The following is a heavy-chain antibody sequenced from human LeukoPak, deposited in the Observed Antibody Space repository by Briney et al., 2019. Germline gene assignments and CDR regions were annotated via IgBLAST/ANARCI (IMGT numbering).Heavy chain of an antibody. V-gene: IGHV1-18*01. CDR2: ISAYNGNT. CDR1: GYTFTRYG. J-gene: IGHJ4*02. D-gene: IGHD3-22*01. CDR3: ARVSFSDSSGYYDFDY. Sequence: ASVRVSCKASGYTFTRYGISWVRQAPGQGLEWMGWISAYNGNTNYAQKLQGRVTMTTDTSTSTAYMELRSLRSDDTAVYYCARVSFSDSSGYYDFDYWGQGTLVTVSS.